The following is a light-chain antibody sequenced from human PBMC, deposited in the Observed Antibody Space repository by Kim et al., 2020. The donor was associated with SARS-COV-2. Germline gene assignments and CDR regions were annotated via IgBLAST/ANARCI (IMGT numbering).Light chain of an antibody. CDR1: QSISTF. CDR3: QQRYSWPRT. Sequence: LSPGEKASLSCRAGQSISTFLAWYQQRLGQAPKLLIYDTSKRAAGVPARFSASGSGTDFTLTISSLEPDDFATYYCQQRYSWPRTFGQGTKVDIK. CDR2: DTS. V-gene: IGKV3-11*01. J-gene: IGKJ1*01.